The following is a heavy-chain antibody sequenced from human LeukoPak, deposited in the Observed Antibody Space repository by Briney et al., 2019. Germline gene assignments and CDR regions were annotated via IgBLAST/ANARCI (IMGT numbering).Heavy chain of an antibody. CDR3: ARRIAAAGVGIVY. CDR1: GHTFTSYD. J-gene: IGHJ4*02. V-gene: IGHV1-8*01. D-gene: IGHD6-13*01. Sequence: GASVKVSCKASGHTFTSYDINWVRQATGQGLEWMGWMNPDSGNTGYAQKFQGRVTMTRNPSISTVYMELSSLTSEDTAVYYCARRIAAAGVGIVYWGQGTLVTVSS. CDR2: MNPDSGNT.